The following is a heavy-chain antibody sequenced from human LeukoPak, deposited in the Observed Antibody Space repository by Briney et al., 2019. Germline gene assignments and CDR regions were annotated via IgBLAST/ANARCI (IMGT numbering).Heavy chain of an antibody. D-gene: IGHD3-10*01. CDR2: ISYDGSNK. V-gene: IGHV3-30*18. CDR3: AKGQMVRGGNWLDP. CDR1: GFTFSSYG. Sequence: GGSLRLSCAAAGFTFSSYGMHWVRQAPGKGLEWVAVISYDGSNKYYADSVKGRFTISRDNSKNTLYLQMNSLRAEDTAVYYCAKGQMVRGGNWLDPWGQGTLVTVSS. J-gene: IGHJ5*02.